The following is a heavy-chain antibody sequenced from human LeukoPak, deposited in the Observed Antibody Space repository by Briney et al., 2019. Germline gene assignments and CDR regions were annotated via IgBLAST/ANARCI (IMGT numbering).Heavy chain of an antibody. CDR1: GFTFSTYA. CDR2: ISGTGGST. D-gene: IGHD5-12*01. CDR3: ANIGYRGYDWDY. V-gene: IGHV3-23*01. Sequence: AGGSLRLSCAASGFTFSTYAMSWVRQAPGKGLGWVSTISGTGGSTYYADSVKGRFTISRDNSKNTLYLQMNSLRTEDTAVYYCANIGYRGYDWDYWGQGTLVTVSS. J-gene: IGHJ4*02.